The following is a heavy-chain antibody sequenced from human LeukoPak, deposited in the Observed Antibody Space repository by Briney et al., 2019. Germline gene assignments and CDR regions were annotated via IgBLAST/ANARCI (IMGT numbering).Heavy chain of an antibody. D-gene: IGHD3-10*01. Sequence: PGGSLRLSCAASGFTVSSNYMSWVRQAPGKGLEWVSVIYSGGSTYYADSVKGRFTISRDNSKNTLYLQMSSLRAEDTAVYYCARDQPYGSGSYFDYWGQGTLVTVSS. J-gene: IGHJ4*02. CDR3: ARDQPYGSGSYFDY. CDR1: GFTVSSNY. CDR2: IYSGGST. V-gene: IGHV3-66*01.